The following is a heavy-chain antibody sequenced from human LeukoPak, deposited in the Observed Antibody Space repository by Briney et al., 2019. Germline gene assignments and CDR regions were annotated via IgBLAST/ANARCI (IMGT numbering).Heavy chain of an antibody. CDR1: GGTFSSYA. V-gene: IGHV1-69*05. CDR2: IIPIFGTA. Sequence: SVKVSCKASGGTFSSYAISWVRQAPGQGLEWMVGIIPIFGTANYAQKFQGRVTITTDESTSTAYMELSSLRSEDTAVYYCARETPMITFGGVFDYWGQGTLVTVSS. D-gene: IGHD3-16*01. CDR3: ARETPMITFGGVFDY. J-gene: IGHJ4*02.